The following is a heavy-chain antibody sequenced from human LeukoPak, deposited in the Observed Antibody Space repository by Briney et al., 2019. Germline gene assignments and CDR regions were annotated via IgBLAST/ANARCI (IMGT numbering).Heavy chain of an antibody. CDR3: AKDGHYYGSGSYKDY. Sequence: GGSLRLSCAASGFTFSSYGMHWVRQAPGKGLEWVAFIRYDGSNKYYADSVKGRFTISRDNSKNTLYLQMNSLRAEDTAVYYCAKDGHYYGSGSYKDYWGQGTLVTVSS. CDR2: IRYDGSNK. D-gene: IGHD3-10*01. J-gene: IGHJ4*02. V-gene: IGHV3-30*02. CDR1: GFTFSSYG.